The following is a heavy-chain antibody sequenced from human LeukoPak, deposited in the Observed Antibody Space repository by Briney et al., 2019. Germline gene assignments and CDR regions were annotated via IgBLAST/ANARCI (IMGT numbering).Heavy chain of an antibody. CDR3: AGQRAWFGEWAFDY. V-gene: IGHV4-39*01. D-gene: IGHD3-10*01. CDR1: SGSITAIDNHY. CDR2: INRGGHT. J-gene: IGHJ4*02. Sequence: SETLSLTCSMSSGSITAIDNHYWGWIRPPPGKGLEWIGSINRGGHTYYNPPLESRFTISVDTSKSQFSLMVTSVTAADTAVYYCAGQRAWFGEWAFDYWGPGTLVTVSS.